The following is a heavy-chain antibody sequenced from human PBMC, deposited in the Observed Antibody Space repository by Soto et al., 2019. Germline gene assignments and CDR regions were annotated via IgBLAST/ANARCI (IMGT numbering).Heavy chain of an antibody. V-gene: IGHV3-33*01. Sequence: QVQLVESGGGVVQPGRSLRLSCAASGFTFSSYGMHWVRQGPGKGLEWVAVIWYDGSNKYYADSVKGRFTISRDNSKNTLYLQMNSLRAEDTAVYYCAREGRMTTVTSFDYWGQGTLVTVSS. D-gene: IGHD4-17*01. J-gene: IGHJ4*02. CDR1: GFTFSSYG. CDR2: IWYDGSNK. CDR3: AREGRMTTVTSFDY.